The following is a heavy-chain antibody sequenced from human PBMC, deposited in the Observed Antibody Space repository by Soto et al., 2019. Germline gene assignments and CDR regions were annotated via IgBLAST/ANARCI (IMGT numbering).Heavy chain of an antibody. CDR1: GGTFSSYD. CDR3: ARGGYSSTWSNLLDRSGLDV. Sequence: QVQLVQSGAEAKKPGSSVKVSCKTSGGTFSSYDISWVRQAPGQGLEWMGGIVPLFRTTNYAQKFQGRVTITADTSTYKVYMELSGLRSGDTAVYYCARGGYSSTWSNLLDRSGLDVWGQGTTVTVSS. D-gene: IGHD6-13*01. CDR2: IVPLFRTT. J-gene: IGHJ6*02. V-gene: IGHV1-69*06.